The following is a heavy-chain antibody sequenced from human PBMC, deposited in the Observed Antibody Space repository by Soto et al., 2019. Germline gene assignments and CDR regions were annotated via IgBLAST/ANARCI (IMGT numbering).Heavy chain of an antibody. CDR3: ARDRPPGSLYGMDA. V-gene: IGHV1-18*01. J-gene: IGHJ6*02. CDR1: GYIFTTYG. CDR2: ISADSGYT. Sequence: QIQLVQFGGEVARPGASVTVSCEASGYIFTTYGLSWVRQTPAHGIEWMGWISADSGYTQYAQLFQGRVTMTRDTSRNTVYMTLRDLTSDDTGIYYCARDRPPGSLYGMDAWGQGTAVTVSS.